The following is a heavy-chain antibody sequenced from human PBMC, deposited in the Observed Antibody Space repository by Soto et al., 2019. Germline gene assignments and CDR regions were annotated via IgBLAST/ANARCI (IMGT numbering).Heavy chain of an antibody. CDR1: GGSFSGYY. Sequence: PSETLSLTCAVYGGSFSGYYWSWIRQPPGKGLEWIGEINHGGSTNYNPSLKSRVTISVDTSKNQFSLKLSSVTAADTAVYYCARGRILEWPQRTYYYYYGMDVWGQGTTVTVSS. CDR2: INHGGST. J-gene: IGHJ6*02. D-gene: IGHD3-3*01. V-gene: IGHV4-34*01. CDR3: ARGRILEWPQRTYYYYYGMDV.